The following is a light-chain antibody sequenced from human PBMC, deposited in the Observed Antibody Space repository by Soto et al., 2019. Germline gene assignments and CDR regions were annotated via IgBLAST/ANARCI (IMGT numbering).Light chain of an antibody. J-gene: IGLJ2*01. CDR1: SSDVGGYNF. CDR3: CSYAGSYSL. CDR2: DVS. Sequence: QSALTQPRSVPGSPGQSVTISCTGTSSDVGGYNFVSWYQQYPGKVPKLIIYDVSQRPSGVPDRFSGSKSGNTASLTISGLQAEDEADYYCCSYAGSYSLFGGGTKLTVL. V-gene: IGLV2-11*01.